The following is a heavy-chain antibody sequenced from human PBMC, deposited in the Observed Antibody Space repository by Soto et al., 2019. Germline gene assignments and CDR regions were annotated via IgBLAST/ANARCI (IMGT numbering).Heavy chain of an antibody. J-gene: IGHJ6*02. CDR3: ARDSIFDGYSSDYYYYYGMDV. D-gene: IGHD6-19*01. Sequence: PSETLSLTCTVSGGSISSYYWSWIRQPPGKGLEWIGYIYYSGSTNYNPSLKSRVTISVDTSKNQFSLKLSSVTAADTAVYYCARDSIFDGYSSDYYYYYGMDVWGRGTTVTVSS. CDR2: IYYSGST. V-gene: IGHV4-59*01. CDR1: GGSISSYY.